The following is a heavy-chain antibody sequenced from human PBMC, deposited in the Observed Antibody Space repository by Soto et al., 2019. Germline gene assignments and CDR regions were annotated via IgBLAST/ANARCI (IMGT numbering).Heavy chain of an antibody. CDR3: VKDESINWYSGHFRH. Sequence: VQLVESGGGLVQPGRSLRLSCAASGFTFGDYAMHWVRQVPGKGLEWVSGINWNSGSIGYGDSVKGRFAISRDNAKNSLHLQMNSLSAEDTAFYYCVKDESINWYSGHFRHWGQGTLVTVSS. CDR2: INWNSGSI. V-gene: IGHV3-9*01. D-gene: IGHD6-13*01. J-gene: IGHJ1*01. CDR1: GFTFGDYA.